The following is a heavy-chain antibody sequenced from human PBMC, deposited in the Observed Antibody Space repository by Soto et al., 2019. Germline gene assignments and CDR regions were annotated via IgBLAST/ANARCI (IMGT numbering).Heavy chain of an antibody. CDR1: GGTFSSYA. V-gene: IGHV1-69*13. CDR2: IIPIFGTA. J-gene: IGHJ4*02. Sequence: ASVKVSCKASGGTFSSYAISWVRQAPGQGLEWMGGIIPIFGTANYAQKFQGRVTITADESTSTAYMELSSPRSEDTAVYYCARDLGDGYNLGYWGQGTLVTVSS. D-gene: IGHD5-12*01. CDR3: ARDLGDGYNLGY.